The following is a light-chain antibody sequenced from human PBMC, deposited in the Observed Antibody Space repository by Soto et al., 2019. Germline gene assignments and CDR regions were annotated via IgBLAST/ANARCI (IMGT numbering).Light chain of an antibody. V-gene: IGLV1-40*01. Sequence: QSVVTQPPSVSGAPGQRVTISCSGSSSNIGAGYDVHWYQQFPGTAPKLLIYGNNNRPSGVPDRFSGSKSGTSPSLAITGLQAEDEADYYCQSFDTRLNSVVFGGGTKLTVL. CDR2: GNN. J-gene: IGLJ2*01. CDR3: QSFDTRLNSVV. CDR1: SSNIGAGYD.